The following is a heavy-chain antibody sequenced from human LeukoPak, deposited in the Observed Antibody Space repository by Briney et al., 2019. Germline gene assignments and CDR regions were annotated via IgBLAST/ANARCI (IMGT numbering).Heavy chain of an antibody. J-gene: IGHJ4*02. D-gene: IGHD4-23*01. CDR2: INANSGGI. V-gene: IGHV1-2*02. Sequence: GAPVKVSCKASGYTFTGYYVHWVRQAPGQGLEWMGWINANSGGINYGQKFQGRVTMTRDSSISTAYMELSRLRSDDTAVYFCARDQATVATPWWDHWGQGTLVTVSS. CDR3: ARDQATVATPWWDH. CDR1: GYTFTGYY.